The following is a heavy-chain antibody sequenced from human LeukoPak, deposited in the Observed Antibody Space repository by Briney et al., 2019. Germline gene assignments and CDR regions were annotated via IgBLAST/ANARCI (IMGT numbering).Heavy chain of an antibody. D-gene: IGHD2-2*01. J-gene: IGHJ5*02. CDR2: IYYSGST. V-gene: IGHV4-59*12. CDR1: GGSISSYY. CDR3: ARGKTGSCYDP. Sequence: PSETLSLTCTVSGGSISSYYWSWIRQPPGKGLEWIGYIYYSGSTNYNPSLKSRVTISVDTSKNQFSLKLSSVTAADTAVYYCARGKTGSCYDPWGQGTLVTVSS.